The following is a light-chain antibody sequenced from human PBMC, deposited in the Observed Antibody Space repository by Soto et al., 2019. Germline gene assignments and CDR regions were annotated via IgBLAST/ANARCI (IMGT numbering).Light chain of an antibody. CDR2: DAS. CDR3: HQRSNWPRT. CDR1: QSVRSY. Sequence: EIVLTQSPANLSLSPGERATLSCRASQSVRSYLAWYQQKPGQAPRLLIYDASTRATGIPARFSGSGSGTDFSLTISSLEPEDFAVYYCHQRSNWPRTFGGGTKVDIK. J-gene: IGKJ4*01. V-gene: IGKV3-11*01.